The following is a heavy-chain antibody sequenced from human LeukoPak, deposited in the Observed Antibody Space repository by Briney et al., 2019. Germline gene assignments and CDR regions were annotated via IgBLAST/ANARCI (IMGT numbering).Heavy chain of an antibody. CDR2: ISSGSSYI. CDR1: GFTFSSFS. CDR3: AKVPVRWRYFDS. V-gene: IGHV3-21*04. D-gene: IGHD5-24*01. J-gene: IGHJ4*02. Sequence: PGGSLRLSCAASGFTFSSFSMNWVRQAPGKGLEWVSSISSGSSYIYYADSVKGRFTISRDNAKNSLYLQMNSLRAEDTAVYYCAKVPVRWRYFDSWGQGTLVTVSS.